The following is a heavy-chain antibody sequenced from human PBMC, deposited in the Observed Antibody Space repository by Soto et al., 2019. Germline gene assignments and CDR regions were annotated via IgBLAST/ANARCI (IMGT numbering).Heavy chain of an antibody. V-gene: IGHV1-18*01. J-gene: IGHJ4*02. CDR2: ISAYNGNT. Sequence: ASVKVSCKASGYTFTSYGISWVRQAPGQGLEWMGWISAYNGNTNYAQKLQGRVTMTTDTSTSTAYMELRSLRSDDTAVYYCARDPCTNGVCYTSPYSGQGTLVTVST. D-gene: IGHD2-8*01. CDR1: GYTFTSYG. CDR3: ARDPCTNGVCYTSPY.